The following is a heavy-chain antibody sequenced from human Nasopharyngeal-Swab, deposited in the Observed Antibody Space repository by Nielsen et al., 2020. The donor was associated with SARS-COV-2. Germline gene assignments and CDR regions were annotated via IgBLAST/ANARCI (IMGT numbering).Heavy chain of an antibody. J-gene: IGHJ6*02. CDR1: GFNFYTYA. Sequence: GESLKISCVASGFNFYTYALHWVRQAPGKGPEWVAIISYDGSNQFYADSVKGRFTVSRDNSKNTLYLQMSSLTREDTAIYYCARGKDGVYYYYGMDVWGQGTTVTVSS. CDR3: ARGKDGVYYYYGMDV. D-gene: IGHD4-17*01. CDR2: ISYDGSNQ. V-gene: IGHV3-30*04.